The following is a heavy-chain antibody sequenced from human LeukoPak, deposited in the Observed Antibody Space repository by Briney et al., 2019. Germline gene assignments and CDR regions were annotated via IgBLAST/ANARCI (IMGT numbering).Heavy chain of an antibody. V-gene: IGHV4-34*01. CDR3: ASTHYDFWSGYPGNWFDP. D-gene: IGHD3-3*01. CDR1: GGSFSGYY. J-gene: IGHJ5*02. CDR2: INHSGST. Sequence: SETLSLTCAVCGGSFSGYYWSWIRQPPGKGLEWIGEINHSGSTNYNPSLKSRVTISVDTSKNQFSLKLSSVTAADTAVYYCASTHYDFWSGYPGNWFDPWGQGTLVTVSS.